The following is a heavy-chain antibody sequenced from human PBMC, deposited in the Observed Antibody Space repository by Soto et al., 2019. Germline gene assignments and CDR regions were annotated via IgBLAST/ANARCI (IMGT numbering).Heavy chain of an antibody. J-gene: IGHJ4*02. V-gene: IGHV3-9*01. CDR3: AKGTYDSSGYYTAPDY. CDR2: ITWSSGYI. Sequence: SLRLSCAASGFSFGDYAMHWVRQAPGRGLEWVSGITWSSGYIGYADSVKGRFTISKDNAKNSLYLKMNSLRPEDTAVYYCAKGTYDSSGYYTAPDYWGQGTLVTVSS. D-gene: IGHD3-22*01. CDR1: GFSFGDYA.